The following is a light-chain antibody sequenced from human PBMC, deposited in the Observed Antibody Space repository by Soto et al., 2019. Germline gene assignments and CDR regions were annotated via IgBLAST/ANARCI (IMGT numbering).Light chain of an antibody. V-gene: IGKV3-20*01. J-gene: IGKJ1*01. CDR2: GAS. Sequence: EIWLTQFPGTLSLSPGERATLSCTASQSFNSNYLAWYQQKPGQAPRLLIYGASTRATGIPDRFSGSGSGTDFTLTISRLEHEDFAVYYCHQYGSSPRTFGQGTKVDIK. CDR1: QSFNSNY. CDR3: HQYGSSPRT.